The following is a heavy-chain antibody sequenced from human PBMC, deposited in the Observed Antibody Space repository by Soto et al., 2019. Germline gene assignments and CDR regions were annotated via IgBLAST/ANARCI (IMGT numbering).Heavy chain of an antibody. CDR3: ARDREPGGEIY. CDR2: IYYSGST. V-gene: IGHV4-31*03. J-gene: IGHJ4*02. CDR1: GGSISSGGYY. Sequence: SETLSLTCTVSGGSISSGGYYWSWIRQHPGKGLEWIGYIYYSGSTYYNPSLKSRVTISVDTSKNQFSLKLSSVTAADTAVYYCARDREPGGEIYWGQGTLVTVSS. D-gene: IGHD3-16*01.